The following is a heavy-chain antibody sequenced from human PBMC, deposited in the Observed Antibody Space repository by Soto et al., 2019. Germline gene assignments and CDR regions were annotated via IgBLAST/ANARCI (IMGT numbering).Heavy chain of an antibody. CDR1: GGSISSGSYY. V-gene: IGHV4-39*01. D-gene: IGHD2-15*01. J-gene: IGHJ4*02. CDR2: IYYSGST. CDR3: ARHPCSGGSCYAELDY. Sequence: SETLSLTCTVSGGSISSGSYYWGWIRQPPGKGLEWIGSIYYSGSTYYNPSLKSRVTISVDTSKNQFSLKLSSVTAADTAVYYCARHPCSGGSCYAELDYWGQGTLVTVSS.